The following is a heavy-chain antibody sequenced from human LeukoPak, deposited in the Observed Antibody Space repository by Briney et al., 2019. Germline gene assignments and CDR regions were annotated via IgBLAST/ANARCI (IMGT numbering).Heavy chain of an antibody. Sequence: SETLSLTCAVYGGSLSGYYWSWIRQPPGKGLEWIGEINHSGSTNYNPSLKSRVTISVDTSKNQFSLKLSSVTAADTAVYYCARGAGSPMSISCDYWGQGTLVTVSS. CDR2: INHSGST. CDR3: ARGAGSPMSISCDY. CDR1: GGSLSGYY. D-gene: IGHD3-10*02. V-gene: IGHV4-34*01. J-gene: IGHJ4*02.